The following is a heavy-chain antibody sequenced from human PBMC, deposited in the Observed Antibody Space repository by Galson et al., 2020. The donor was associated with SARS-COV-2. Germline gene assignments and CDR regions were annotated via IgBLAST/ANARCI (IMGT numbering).Heavy chain of an antibody. Sequence: SETLSLTCTVSGGSISSSSYYWGWIRQPPGKGLEWIGSIYYSGSTYYNPSLKSRVTISVDTSKNQFSLKLSSVTAADTAVYYCARHVHRIAGTTLDWCDPWGQGTLVTVSS. V-gene: IGHV4-39*01. CDR2: IYYSGST. J-gene: IGHJ5*02. D-gene: IGHD1-7*01. CDR3: ARHVHRIAGTTLDWCDP. CDR1: GGSISSSSYY.